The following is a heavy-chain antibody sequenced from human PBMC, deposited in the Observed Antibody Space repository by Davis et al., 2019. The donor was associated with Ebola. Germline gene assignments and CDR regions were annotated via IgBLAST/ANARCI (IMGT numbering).Heavy chain of an antibody. CDR3: ARARGYCSGGTCYFYALDV. Sequence: GESLKISCAASGFTFSYHYMDWVRQAPGKGLEWVGCARNRPNSYTTEYAASVKGRFTISRDDSKNSLSLQMNSLKSEDTAVYYCARARGYCSGGTCYFYALDVWGQGTTVTVSS. CDR1: GFTFSYHY. J-gene: IGHJ6*02. V-gene: IGHV3-72*01. D-gene: IGHD2-15*01. CDR2: ARNRPNSYTT.